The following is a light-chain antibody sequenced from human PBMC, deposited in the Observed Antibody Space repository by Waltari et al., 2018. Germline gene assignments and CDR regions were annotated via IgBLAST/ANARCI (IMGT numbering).Light chain of an antibody. J-gene: IGKJ1*01. Sequence: EIVLTQSPGTLSLSPGERATLSCRASQSVSRSLAWYQQKPGQAPRLLIYDASSRATGLPDRFSGSGSGTDFSLTISRLEPEDFAVYYCQKYGSRPATFGQGTKVEIK. CDR3: QKYGSRPAT. V-gene: IGKV3-20*01. CDR2: DAS. CDR1: QSVSRS.